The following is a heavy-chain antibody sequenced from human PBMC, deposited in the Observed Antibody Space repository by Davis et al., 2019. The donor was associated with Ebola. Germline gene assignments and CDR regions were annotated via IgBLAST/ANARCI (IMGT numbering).Heavy chain of an antibody. J-gene: IGHJ4*02. V-gene: IGHV3-23*01. CDR3: AKEAGVYYDSSGYYYSGLFIDY. D-gene: IGHD3-22*01. CDR2: ISGSGGST. Sequence: PGGSLRLSCAASGFTFSSYAMSWVRQAPGKGLEWVSAISGSGGSTYYADSVKGRFTISRDNSKNTLYLQMNSLRAEDTAVYYCAKEAGVYYDSSGYYYSGLFIDYWGQGTLVTVSS. CDR1: GFTFSSYA.